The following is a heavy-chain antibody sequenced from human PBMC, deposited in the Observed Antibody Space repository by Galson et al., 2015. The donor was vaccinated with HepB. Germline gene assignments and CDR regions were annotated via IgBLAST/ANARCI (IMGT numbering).Heavy chain of an antibody. Sequence: SLRLSCAASGFTFRNYAMGWVRQPPGKGLEWVSTIGGSGGDTYYADSVKGRFTISRGNSKSTLYLQMNSLRAEDTAVYYCAKDVPPGPEAFDVWGQGTMVTVSS. CDR1: GFTFRNYA. V-gene: IGHV3-23*01. CDR3: AKDVPPGPEAFDV. CDR2: IGGSGGDT. J-gene: IGHJ3*01.